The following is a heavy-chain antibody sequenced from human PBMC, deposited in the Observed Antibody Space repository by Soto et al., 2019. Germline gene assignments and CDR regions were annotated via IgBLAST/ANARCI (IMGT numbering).Heavy chain of an antibody. CDR1: GGSISNYY. CDR2: IYDSGST. V-gene: IGHV4-59*01. CDR3: ASSLYLYEYFQH. J-gene: IGHJ1*01. Sequence: PSETLSLTCTVSGGSISNYYWSWVRQPPGKGLEWIGYIYDSGSTNYNPSLKSRVTISVDTSKNQFSLRLTSVTAADTAVYYCASSLYLYEYFQHWGQGTLVTVSS.